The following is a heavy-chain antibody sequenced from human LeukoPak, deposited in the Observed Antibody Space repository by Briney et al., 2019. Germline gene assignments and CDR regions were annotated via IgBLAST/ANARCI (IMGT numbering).Heavy chain of an antibody. Sequence: GGSLRLSCAVSGFTFSKYAMNWVRQGPGKGLEWVSGIGASGGTTYYADSVQGRFTISRDNSKNTLYLQLNRLRAEDTDVYFCAKDLEAVAGTIVNDYWGQGTLVTVSS. J-gene: IGHJ4*02. CDR3: AKDLEAVAGTIVNDY. D-gene: IGHD6-19*01. CDR2: IGASGGTT. V-gene: IGHV3-23*01. CDR1: GFTFSKYA.